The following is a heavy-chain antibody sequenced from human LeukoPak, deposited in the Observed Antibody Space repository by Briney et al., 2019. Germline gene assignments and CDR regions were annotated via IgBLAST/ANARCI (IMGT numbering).Heavy chain of an antibody. CDR2: INPSGGST. Sequence: GASVKVSCKASGYTFTSYYMHWVRQAPGQGLEWMGIINPSGGSTSYAQKLQGRVTITADESTSTAYMELSSLRSEDTAVYYCARAGGYCSSTSCFDYWGQGTLVTVSS. J-gene: IGHJ4*02. CDR3: ARAGGYCSSTSCFDY. D-gene: IGHD2-2*01. V-gene: IGHV1-46*01. CDR1: GYTFTSYY.